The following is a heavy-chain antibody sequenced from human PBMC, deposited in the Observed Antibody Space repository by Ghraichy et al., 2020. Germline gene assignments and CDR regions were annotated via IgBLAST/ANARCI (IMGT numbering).Heavy chain of an antibody. CDR2: ISGSGTRT. J-gene: IGHJ4*02. Sequence: GGSLRLSCATSGFTFRTYAMGWVRQAPGKGLEWVSSISGSGTRTEYADSVRGRFTISRDYSKSTLYLQMSSLRAEDTALYYCAKGFSGAGTVNYCDYWGQGTLVTVSS. D-gene: IGHD1-7*01. CDR3: AKGFSGAGTVNYCDY. CDR1: GFTFRTYA. V-gene: IGHV3-23*01.